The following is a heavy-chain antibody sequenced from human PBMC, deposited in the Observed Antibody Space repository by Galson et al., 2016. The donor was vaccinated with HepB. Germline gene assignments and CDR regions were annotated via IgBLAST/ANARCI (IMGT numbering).Heavy chain of an antibody. CDR2: ITSGGIT. V-gene: IGHV3-23*01. Sequence: SLRLSYAASGFSFSSYVMSWVRQAPGKGLEWVSGITSGGITYYADSVKGRFTISRDNSKNILFLHMNSLSPDDTAKYYCARDRGGGTSWYLGYSWGQGTLVNVSS. CDR1: GFSFSSYV. CDR3: ARDRGGGTSWYLGYS. D-gene: IGHD6-13*01. J-gene: IGHJ4*02.